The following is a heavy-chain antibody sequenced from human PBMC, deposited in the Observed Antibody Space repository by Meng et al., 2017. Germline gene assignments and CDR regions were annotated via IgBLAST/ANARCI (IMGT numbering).Heavy chain of an antibody. D-gene: IGHD3-16*01. J-gene: IGHJ3*02. V-gene: IGHV1-2*02. CDR3: ARDGGVSAFDI. CDR1: GYTFTGYY. CDR2: INPNSGGT. Sequence: ASVKVSCKASGYTFTGYYIHWVRQSPGQGLECMGWINPNSGGTNYAQQFQGRVTMTRDTSTSTVYMELSSLRSEDTAVYYCARDGGVSAFDIWGQGTRVTVSS.